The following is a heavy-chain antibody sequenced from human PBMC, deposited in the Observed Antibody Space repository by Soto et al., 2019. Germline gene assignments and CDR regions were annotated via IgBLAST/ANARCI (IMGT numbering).Heavy chain of an antibody. CDR1: GYTFSTYY. CDR2: INPSGGST. J-gene: IGHJ6*02. Sequence: ASVKVSCKASGYTFSTYYMHWVRQAPGQGYEWMGIINPSGGSTTYAQKFQGRVTMTTDTSTSTAYMELRSLRSDDTAVYYCARDRMTTVTNSYYYYGMDVWGQGTTVTVSS. D-gene: IGHD4-17*01. V-gene: IGHV1-46*01. CDR3: ARDRMTTVTNSYYYYGMDV.